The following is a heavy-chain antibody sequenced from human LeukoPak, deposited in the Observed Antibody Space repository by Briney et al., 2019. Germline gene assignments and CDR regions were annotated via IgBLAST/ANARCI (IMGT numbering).Heavy chain of an antibody. D-gene: IGHD3-22*01. Sequence: SETLSLTCTVSGTSLTTYFWSWTRQPAGKGLEWIGRFYSSGSTSYNPSLKSRLTMSVDTSKNEFSLKLRSVTAADTAVYYCVRDRVDSSGYYYYYGLDVWGQGTTVTVSS. CDR1: GTSLTTYF. J-gene: IGHJ6*02. CDR2: FYSSGST. CDR3: VRDRVDSSGYYYYYGLDV. V-gene: IGHV4-4*07.